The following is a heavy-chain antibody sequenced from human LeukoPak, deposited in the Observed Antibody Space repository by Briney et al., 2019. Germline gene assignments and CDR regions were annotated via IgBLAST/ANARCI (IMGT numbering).Heavy chain of an antibody. Sequence: SETLSLTCAVYGGSFSGYYWSWIRQPPGKGPEWIGEINHSGSTNYNPSLKSRVTISVDTSKNQFSLKLSSVTAADTAVYYCASRYCSSTSCYRHMDVWGKGTTVTVSS. J-gene: IGHJ6*03. CDR2: INHSGST. CDR3: ASRYCSSTSCYRHMDV. CDR1: GGSFSGYY. V-gene: IGHV4-34*01. D-gene: IGHD2-2*01.